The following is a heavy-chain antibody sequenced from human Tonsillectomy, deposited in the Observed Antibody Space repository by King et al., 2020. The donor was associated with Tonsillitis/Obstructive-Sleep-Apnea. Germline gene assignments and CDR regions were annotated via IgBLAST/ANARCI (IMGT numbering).Heavy chain of an antibody. D-gene: IGHD2-2*03. J-gene: IGHJ5*02. V-gene: IGHV4-34*01. CDR1: GGSFSGYY. CDR2: INHSGST. CDR3: ARGPTQFGYCSTTSCYDTWFDP. Sequence: VQLQQWGAGLLKPSETLSLICAVYGGSFSGYYWSWVRQPPGKGLEWSGEINHSGSTNYNPSLNSRFTISVDQSNNHFSLRLNSVTAADTAVYYCARGPTQFGYCSTTSCYDTWFDPWGQGIVVTVSS.